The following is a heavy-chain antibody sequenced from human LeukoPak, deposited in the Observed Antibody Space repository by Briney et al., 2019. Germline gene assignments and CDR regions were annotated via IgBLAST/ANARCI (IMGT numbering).Heavy chain of an antibody. V-gene: IGHV3-30*18. CDR1: GFTFSSYG. CDR3: AKDYYCSGGSCYENWFDP. D-gene: IGHD2-15*01. Sequence: GGSLRLSCAASGFTFSSYGMHWVRQAPGKGLEWVAVISYDGSNKYYVDSVKGRSTISRDNSKKNLYLQMNSLRAEDTAVYFCAKDYYCSGGSCYENWFDPWGQGTLVTVSS. J-gene: IGHJ5*02. CDR2: ISYDGSNK.